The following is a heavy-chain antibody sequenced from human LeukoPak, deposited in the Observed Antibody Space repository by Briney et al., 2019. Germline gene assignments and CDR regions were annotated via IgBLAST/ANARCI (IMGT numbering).Heavy chain of an antibody. V-gene: IGHV3-23*02. CDR3: AKEGSERVVGGVIINHYYYGMDV. CDR1: GFTFSNYD. D-gene: IGHD3-10*01. J-gene: IGHJ6*02. Sequence: HPGGSLRLSCAASGFTFSNYDMTWVRQAPGKGLEWVSIISSNGAYTDYGDSVKGRFTLSRDNSKRTVYLQMNSLRAEDTAVYYCAKEGSERVVGGVIINHYYYGMDVWGRGTTVTVSS. CDR2: ISSNGAYT.